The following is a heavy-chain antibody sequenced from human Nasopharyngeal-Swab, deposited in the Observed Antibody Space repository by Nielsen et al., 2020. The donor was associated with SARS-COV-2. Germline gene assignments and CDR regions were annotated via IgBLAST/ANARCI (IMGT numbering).Heavy chain of an antibody. CDR1: GFTFGNYW. J-gene: IGHJ4*02. D-gene: IGHD4-23*01. CDR3: AGGNSADH. V-gene: IGHV3-7*03. CDR2: IKEDGSEK. Sequence: GESLKISCAASGFTFGNYWMSWVRQAPGKRLEWVANIKEDGSEKYYVDSVKGRFTISRDNAKNSLYLQMNSLRAEDTAVYYCAGGNSADHWGQGTLVTVSS.